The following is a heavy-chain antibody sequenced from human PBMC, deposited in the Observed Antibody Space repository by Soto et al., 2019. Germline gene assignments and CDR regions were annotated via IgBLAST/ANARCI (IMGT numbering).Heavy chain of an antibody. J-gene: IGHJ4*02. D-gene: IGHD3-16*02. V-gene: IGHV3-53*01. CDR2: IFTRGTA. CDR1: GFSVNDNY. Sequence: GGSLRLSCTASGFSVNDNYMAWVRQAPGKSPEWVAVIFTRGTAHYADSVTGRFTFSRDNSKRTLNLQLNNLRAEDTAVYYCTKLWGYHFESWGQGTLVTVSS. CDR3: TKLWGYHFES.